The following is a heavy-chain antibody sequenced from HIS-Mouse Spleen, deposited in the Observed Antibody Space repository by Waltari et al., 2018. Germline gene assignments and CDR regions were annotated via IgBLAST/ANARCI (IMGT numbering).Heavy chain of an antibody. Sequence: ESGGGLVQPGGSLRLSCAASGFTFSSYAMSWVRQAPGKGLEWVSAISGSGGSTYYADSVKGRFTISRDNSKNTLYLQMNSLRAEDTAVYYCAKGHYYGSGSYYKTEYYFDYWGQGTLVTVSS. CDR3: AKGHYYGSGSYYKTEYYFDY. CDR1: GFTFSSYA. CDR2: ISGSGGST. J-gene: IGHJ4*02. D-gene: IGHD3-10*01. V-gene: IGHV3-23*01.